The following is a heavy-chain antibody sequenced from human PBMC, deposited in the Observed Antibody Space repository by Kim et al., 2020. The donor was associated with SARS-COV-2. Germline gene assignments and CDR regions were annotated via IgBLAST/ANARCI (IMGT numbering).Heavy chain of an antibody. Sequence: GGSLRLSCAASGFTFSDYGMNWVRQAPGKGLEWVSYINHRSDFIYYADSVRGRLTISRDNAKNSLYLQMNSLRAEDTAVYYCARDQGQYARRSGMDVWGQGTTVTV. V-gene: IGHV3-21*05. D-gene: IGHD2-2*01. J-gene: IGHJ6*02. CDR3: ARDQGQYARRSGMDV. CDR2: INHRSDFI. CDR1: GFTFSDYG.